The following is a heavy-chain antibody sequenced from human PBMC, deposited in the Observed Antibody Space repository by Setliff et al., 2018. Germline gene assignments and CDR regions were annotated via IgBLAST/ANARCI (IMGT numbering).Heavy chain of an antibody. V-gene: IGHV1-69*06. CDR3: ARETVTFGGIIVRGYFDV. J-gene: IGHJ3*01. CDR2: IIPLLETV. CDR1: GYKFNDYA. Sequence: SVKVSCKTSGYKFNDYAISWVRQAPGQGLEWIGGIIPLLETVKYAQKFQGRVTIGADKSTSTAYMELSSLRSEDTAVYYCARETVTFGGIIVRGYFDVWGQGTMVTVSS. D-gene: IGHD3-16*02.